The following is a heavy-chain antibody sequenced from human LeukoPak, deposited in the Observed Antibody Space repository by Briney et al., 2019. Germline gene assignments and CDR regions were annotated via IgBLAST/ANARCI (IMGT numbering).Heavy chain of an antibody. CDR3: ARDWGVVVVAATGNWFDP. J-gene: IGHJ5*02. V-gene: IGHV1-69*04. CDR2: IIPIFGIA. D-gene: IGHD2-15*01. Sequence: ASVKVSCKASGGTFSSYAISWVRQAPGQGLEWMGRIIPIFGIANYAQKFQGRVTITVDKSTSTAYMELSSLRSEDTAVYYCARDWGVVVVAATGNWFDPWGQGTLVTVSS. CDR1: GGTFSSYA.